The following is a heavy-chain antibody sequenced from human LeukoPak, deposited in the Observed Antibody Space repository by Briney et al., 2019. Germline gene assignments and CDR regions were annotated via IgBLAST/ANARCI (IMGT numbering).Heavy chain of an antibody. CDR3: ARDRYDILTGYYLS. J-gene: IGHJ4*02. CDR2: ISAYNGNT. CDR1: GYTFTSYG. V-gene: IGHV1-18*01. Sequence: ASVKVSCKASGYTFTSYGISWVRQAPGQGLEWMGWISAYNGNTNYAQKLQGRVTMTTDTSTSTAYMELRSLRSDDTAVYYCARDRYDILTGYYLSWGQGTLVTVSS. D-gene: IGHD3-9*01.